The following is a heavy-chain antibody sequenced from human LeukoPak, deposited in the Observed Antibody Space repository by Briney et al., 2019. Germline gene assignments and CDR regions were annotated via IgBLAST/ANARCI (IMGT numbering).Heavy chain of an antibody. CDR3: ARDFWTRLGDRSSTSCYRLWGSFFDY. Sequence: GGSLRLSCAASGFTFSSYAMHWVRQAPGKGLEWVAVISYDGSNKYYADSVKGRFTISRDNSKNTLYLQMNSLRAEDTAVYYCARDFWTRLGDRSSTSCYRLWGSFFDYWGQGTLVTVSS. CDR2: ISYDGSNK. V-gene: IGHV3-30-3*01. J-gene: IGHJ4*02. D-gene: IGHD2-2*01. CDR1: GFTFSSYA.